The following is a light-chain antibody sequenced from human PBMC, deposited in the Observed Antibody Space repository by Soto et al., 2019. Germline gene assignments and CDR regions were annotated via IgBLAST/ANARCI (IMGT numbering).Light chain of an antibody. CDR2: GAS. V-gene: IGKV3-15*01. Sequence: EVLVTQSPATLSVSPGEGVTLSCRASQSVSTDLAWYQQKPGQAPRLLIYGASIRAIGVPDRFSGSGSGTDFTFTISSLQSEDSAIYYCQQYFRWPPWTFGQGPKVEV. J-gene: IGKJ1*01. CDR1: QSVSTD. CDR3: QQYFRWPPWT.